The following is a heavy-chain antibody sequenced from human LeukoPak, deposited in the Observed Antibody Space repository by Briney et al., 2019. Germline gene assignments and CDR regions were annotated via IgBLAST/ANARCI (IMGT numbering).Heavy chain of an antibody. Sequence: GASVKVSCKASGYTFTTYYIHWVRQAPGQGLEWIGMINPSGGSTLYAQRLQGGVTITRNTSISTAYMELSSLRSEDTAVYYCARGYCSSTSCYFHTTWGSYNWFDPWGQGTLVTVSS. J-gene: IGHJ5*02. CDR2: INPSGGST. CDR1: GYTFTTYY. V-gene: IGHV1-46*04. CDR3: ARGYCSSTSCYFHTTWGSYNWFDP. D-gene: IGHD2-2*01.